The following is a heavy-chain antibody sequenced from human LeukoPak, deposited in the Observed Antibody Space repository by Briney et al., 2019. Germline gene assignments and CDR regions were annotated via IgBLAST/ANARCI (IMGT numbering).Heavy chain of an antibody. CDR2: LSDSGNT. CDR3: ARDKGYCSSTNCYRALDV. Sequence: SETLSLTCTVSGGSISSYYWSWIRQPPGKGLEWIGDLSDSGNTYYNASLKSRVTISVDRSKNQFSLKLTSVTAADSAVYFCARDKGYCSSTNCYRALDVWGQGTLVTVSS. D-gene: IGHD2-2*01. V-gene: IGHV4-59*12. J-gene: IGHJ3*01. CDR1: GGSISSYY.